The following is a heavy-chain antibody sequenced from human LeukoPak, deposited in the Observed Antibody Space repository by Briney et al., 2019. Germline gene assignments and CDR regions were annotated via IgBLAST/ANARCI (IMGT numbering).Heavy chain of an antibody. J-gene: IGHJ5*02. CDR1: GGSISSGGYY. Sequence: SQTLSLTCTVSGGSISSGGYYWSWIRQHPGKGLEWIGYIYYSGSTYYNPSLKSRVTISVDTSKNQLSLKLSSVTAADTAVYYCARGLEDIVVVPAAIGWFDPWGQGTLVTVSS. V-gene: IGHV4-31*03. CDR2: IYYSGST. CDR3: ARGLEDIVVVPAAIGWFDP. D-gene: IGHD2-2*02.